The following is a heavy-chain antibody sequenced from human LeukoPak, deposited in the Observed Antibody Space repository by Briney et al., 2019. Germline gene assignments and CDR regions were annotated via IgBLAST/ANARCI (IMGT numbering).Heavy chain of an antibody. D-gene: IGHD5-18*01. CDR2: INHSGST. J-gene: IGHJ4*02. Sequence: SETLSLTCAVYGGSFSGYYWSWIRQPPGKGLEWIGEINHSGSTNYNPSLKSRVTISVDTSKNQFSLNLTSVTAADTAVYYCARERVDIAMGFDYWGQGSLVIVSS. CDR1: GGSFSGYY. V-gene: IGHV4-34*01. CDR3: ARERVDIAMGFDY.